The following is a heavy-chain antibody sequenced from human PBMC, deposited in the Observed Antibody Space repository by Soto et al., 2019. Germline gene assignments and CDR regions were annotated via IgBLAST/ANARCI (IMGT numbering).Heavy chain of an antibody. J-gene: IGHJ4*02. D-gene: IGHD3-22*01. CDR1: GFSFSGYA. CDR3: AKERTSSGYFDY. Sequence: GGSLRLSCAASGFSFSGYAMSWVRQAPGKGLEWVSAFSGSGGRTYYADSVKGRFTISRDNSKNTLYLQMNSLRAEGTAVYYCAKERTSSGYFDYWGQGTLVTVSS. CDR2: FSGSGGRT. V-gene: IGHV3-23*01.